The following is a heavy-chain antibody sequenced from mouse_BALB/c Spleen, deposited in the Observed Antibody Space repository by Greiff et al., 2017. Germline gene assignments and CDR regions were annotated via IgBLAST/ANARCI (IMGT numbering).Heavy chain of an antibody. Sequence: EVQLQQPGAELVKPGASVKLSCKASGYTFTSYWMHWVKQRPGQGLEWIGRIDPANGNTKYDPKFQGKATITADTSSNTAYLQLSSLTSEDTAVYYCARYEVGYWGQGTTLTVSS. CDR1: GYTFTSYW. CDR2: IDPANGNT. V-gene: IGHV14-3*02. D-gene: IGHD2-10*02. J-gene: IGHJ2*01. CDR3: ARYEVGY.